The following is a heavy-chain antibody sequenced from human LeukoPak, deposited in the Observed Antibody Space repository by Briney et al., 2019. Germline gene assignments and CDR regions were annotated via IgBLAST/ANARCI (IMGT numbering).Heavy chain of an antibody. CDR3: ARVPGSYLWFDP. CDR2: IIPIFGTA. V-gene: IGHV1-69*13. Sequence: SVKLSCKASGGTFSSYAISWVRQAPGQGLEWMGGIIPIFGTANYAQKFQGRVTITADESTSTAYMELSSLRSEDTAVYYCARVPGSYLWFDPWGQGTLVTVSS. CDR1: GGTFSSYA. J-gene: IGHJ5*02. D-gene: IGHD1-26*01.